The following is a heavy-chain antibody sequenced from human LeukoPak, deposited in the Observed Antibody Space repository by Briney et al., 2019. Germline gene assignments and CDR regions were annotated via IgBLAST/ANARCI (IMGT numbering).Heavy chain of an antibody. V-gene: IGHV3-73*01. CDR1: GFTFNDSA. CDR2: IRSKTNDYAT. J-gene: IGHJ4*02. D-gene: IGHD3-3*01. CDR3: TNSFSDFWVDS. Sequence: GGSLRLSCAASGFTFNDSAMHWVRQASGKGLEWVGRIRSKTNDYATAYTASMKGRFTISRDDSKNMAYLQMNSLKAEDTAVYYCTNSFSDFWVDSWGRGTLVTVSS.